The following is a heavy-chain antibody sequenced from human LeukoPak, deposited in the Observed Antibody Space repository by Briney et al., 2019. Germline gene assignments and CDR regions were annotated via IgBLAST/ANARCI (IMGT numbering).Heavy chain of an antibody. CDR3: GSSHSSSWYDF. Sequence: PSETLSLTCAVYGGSFSSYYWGWIRQPPGKGLEWIGSFYYTGGTYYSPSFRSRVIISADTSKNQFSLYFHSVTAADTAVYFCGSSHSSSWYDFWGQGTLVTVSS. D-gene: IGHD6-13*01. V-gene: IGHV4-39*07. CDR2: FYYTGGT. J-gene: IGHJ4*02. CDR1: GGSFSSYY.